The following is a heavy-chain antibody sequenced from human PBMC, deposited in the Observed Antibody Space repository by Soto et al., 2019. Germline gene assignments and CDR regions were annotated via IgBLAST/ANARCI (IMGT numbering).Heavy chain of an antibody. V-gene: IGHV1-18*01. CDR3: ARDSYSSFDYGMDF. CDR2: ISAYNGNT. CDR1: GYTFTSYG. D-gene: IGHD6-6*01. J-gene: IGHJ6*02. Sequence: VASVKVSCKASGYTFTSYGISWVRQAPGQGLEWMGWISAYNGNTNYAQKLQGRVTMTTDTSTSTAYMELRSLRSDDTAVYYCARDSYSSFDYGMDFWGQGTTVTVSS.